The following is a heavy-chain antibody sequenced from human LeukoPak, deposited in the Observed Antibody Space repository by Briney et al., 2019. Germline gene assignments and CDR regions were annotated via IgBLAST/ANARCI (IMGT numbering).Heavy chain of an antibody. CDR3: ARGTGYCTGGSCYNWFDP. J-gene: IGHJ5*02. CDR2: MNPNSGNT. V-gene: IGHV1-8*01. Sequence: ASVKVSCKASGYTFTSYDINWVRQATGQGLEWVGWMNPNSGNTGYAQKFQGRVTMTRNTSISIAYMELSSLRSEDTAVYYCARGTGYCTGGSCYNWFDPWGQGTLVTVSS. CDR1: GYTFTSYD. D-gene: IGHD2-15*01.